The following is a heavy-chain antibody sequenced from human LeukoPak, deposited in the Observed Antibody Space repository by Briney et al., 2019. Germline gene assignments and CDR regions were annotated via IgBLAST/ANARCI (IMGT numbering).Heavy chain of an antibody. CDR1: GFTFSRYG. J-gene: IGHJ4*02. V-gene: IGHV3-30*18. Sequence: GRSLRLSCAASGFTFSRYGLHWVRQATGKGLEWVAVIANDGKDKKYADSVKGRLTISRDNSKSTLYLQMNSLRAEDTAVYYCAKDQQVGAAAYYFDSWGQGTLVTVSS. D-gene: IGHD6-13*01. CDR3: AKDQQVGAAAYYFDS. CDR2: IANDGKDK.